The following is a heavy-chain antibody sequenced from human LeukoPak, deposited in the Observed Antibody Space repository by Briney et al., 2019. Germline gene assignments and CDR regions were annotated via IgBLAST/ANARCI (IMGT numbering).Heavy chain of an antibody. V-gene: IGHV4-34*01. D-gene: IGHD3-3*01. CDR2: INHSGST. J-gene: IGHJ4*02. CDR1: GGSFSGYY. Sequence: PSETLSLTCAVYGGSFSGYYWSWIRQPPGKGLEWIGEINHSGSTNYNPSLKSRVTISVDTSKNQFSLKLSSVTAADTAVYYCARQGYYDFWSGYSPFDYWGQGTLVTVSS. CDR3: ARQGYYDFWSGYSPFDY.